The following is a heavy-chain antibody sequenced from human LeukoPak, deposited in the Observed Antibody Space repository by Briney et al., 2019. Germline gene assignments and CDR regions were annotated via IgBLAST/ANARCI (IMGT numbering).Heavy chain of an antibody. CDR2: ISGSGGST. CDR1: GFTFSSYG. D-gene: IGHD3-10*01. V-gene: IGHV3-23*01. CDR3: AKGRFGELLFDY. J-gene: IGHJ4*02. Sequence: GGSLRLSCAASGFTFSSYGMSWVRQAPGKGLEWVSAISGSGGSTYYADSVKGRFTISRDNSKNTLYLQMNSLRAEDTAVYYCAKGRFGELLFDYWGQGTMVTVSS.